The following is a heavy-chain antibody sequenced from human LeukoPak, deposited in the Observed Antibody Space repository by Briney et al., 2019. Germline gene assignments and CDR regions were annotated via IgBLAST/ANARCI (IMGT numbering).Heavy chain of an antibody. V-gene: IGHV3-15*01. Sequence: GGSLRLSCAASGFTFSNAWMSWVRQAPGKGLEWVGRIKSKTDGGTTDYAAPVKGRFTISRDDSKNTLYLQMSSLTAADTAVYYCAKDRSIGTYYTFDHWGQGTLVTVSS. CDR3: AKDRSIGTYYTFDH. CDR1: GFTFSNAW. CDR2: IKSKTDGGTT. J-gene: IGHJ4*02. D-gene: IGHD1-26*01.